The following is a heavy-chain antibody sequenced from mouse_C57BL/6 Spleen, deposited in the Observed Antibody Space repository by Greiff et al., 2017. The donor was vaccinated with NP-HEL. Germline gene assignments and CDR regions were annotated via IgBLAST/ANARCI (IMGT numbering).Heavy chain of an antibody. J-gene: IGHJ2*01. CDR2: IDPEDGDT. Sequence: SGAELVRPGASVKLSCTASGFNIKDYYMHWVKQRPEQGLEWIGRIDPEDGDTEYAPKFQGKATMTADTSSNTAYLQLSSLTSEDTAVYYCTTNYGSSYGDYFDYWGQGTTLTVSS. D-gene: IGHD1-1*01. CDR1: GFNIKDYY. CDR3: TTNYGSSYGDYFDY. V-gene: IGHV14-1*01.